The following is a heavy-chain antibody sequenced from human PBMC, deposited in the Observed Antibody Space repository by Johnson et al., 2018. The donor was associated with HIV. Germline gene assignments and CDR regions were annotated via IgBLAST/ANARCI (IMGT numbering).Heavy chain of an antibody. CDR2: ISYDGSNK. J-gene: IGHJ3*02. Sequence: QVQLVESWGGVVQPGRSLRLSCAASGFTFSSYGMHWVRQAPGKGLEWVAVISYDGSNKYYADSVKGRFTISRDNSKNTLNLQMNSLRTDDTAVYYCANLLTTVTSRWRSALDIWGQGTMVTVSS. D-gene: IGHD4-17*01. CDR3: ANLLTTVTSRWRSALDI. V-gene: IGHV3-30*18. CDR1: GFTFSSYG.